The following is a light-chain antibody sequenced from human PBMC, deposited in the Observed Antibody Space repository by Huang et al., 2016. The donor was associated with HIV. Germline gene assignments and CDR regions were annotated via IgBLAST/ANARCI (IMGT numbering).Light chain of an antibody. Sequence: DIQVTQSPSSLSASVGERVTITCQASQDITDYLNWYQQTPGKAPKLLMSDASSLASGDPSRVSGTRSGTDFTLTITSLQPEDIATYYCQQYDTLPYTFGQGTKLEI. V-gene: IGKV1-33*01. CDR2: DAS. J-gene: IGKJ2*01. CDR3: QQYDTLPYT. CDR1: QDITDY.